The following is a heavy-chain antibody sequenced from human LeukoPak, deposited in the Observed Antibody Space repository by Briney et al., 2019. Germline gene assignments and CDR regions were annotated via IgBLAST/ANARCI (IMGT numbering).Heavy chain of an antibody. J-gene: IGHJ4*02. CDR2: IIPIFGTA. CDR3: ARDGSGSYEGDY. CDR1: GGTFSSYA. D-gene: IGHD3-10*01. V-gene: IGHV1-69*06. Sequence: ASVKVSCKASGGTFSSYAISWVRQAPGQGLEWMGGIIPIFGTANYAQKFQGRVTITADTSTSTAYMELSSLRSEDTAVYYCARDGSGSYEGDYWGQGTLVTVSS.